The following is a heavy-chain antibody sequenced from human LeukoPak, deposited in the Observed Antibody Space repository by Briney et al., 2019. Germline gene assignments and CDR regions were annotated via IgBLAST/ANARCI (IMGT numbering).Heavy chain of an antibody. V-gene: IGHV4-4*07. CDR2: IYTSGST. Sequence: PSETLSLTCAVSGGSISSYYWSWIRQPAGKGLEWIGRIYTSGSTNYTPSLKSRVTMSVDTSKNQFSLKLSSVTAADTAVYYCARGRAHSGSRPPYYYYYYMDVWGKGTTVTVSS. CDR1: GGSISSYY. D-gene: IGHD1-26*01. J-gene: IGHJ6*03. CDR3: ARGRAHSGSRPPYYYYYYMDV.